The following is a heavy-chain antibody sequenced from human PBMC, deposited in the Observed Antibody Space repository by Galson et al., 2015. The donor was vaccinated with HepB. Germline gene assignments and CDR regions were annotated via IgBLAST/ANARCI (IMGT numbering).Heavy chain of an antibody. CDR3: TTADYSSGWANYYSGTDV. D-gene: IGHD6-19*01. CDR2: IKSKTDGGTT. V-gene: IGHV3-15*01. Sequence: SLRLSCAASGFTFSNAWMSWVRQAPGKGLEWVGRIKSKTDGGTTDYAAPVKGRFTISRDDSKNTLYLQMNSLKTEDTAVYYCTTADYSSGWANYYSGTDVWGQGTTVTVSS. CDR1: GFTFSNAW. J-gene: IGHJ6*02.